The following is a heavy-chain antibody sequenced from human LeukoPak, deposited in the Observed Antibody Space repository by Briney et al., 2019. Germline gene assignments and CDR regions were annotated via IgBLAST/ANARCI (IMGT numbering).Heavy chain of an antibody. V-gene: IGHV1-69*13. CDR3: ARAPYTDDYVWGSYPPACAFDI. CDR2: IIPIFGTA. CDR1: GGTFSSYA. D-gene: IGHD3-16*02. J-gene: IGHJ3*02. Sequence: SVKVSCKASGGTFSSYAISWVRQAPGQGLEWMGGIIPIFGTANYAQKFQGRVTITADESTSTAYMELSSLRSEDTAVYYCARAPYTDDYVWGSYPPACAFDIWGQGTMVTVSS.